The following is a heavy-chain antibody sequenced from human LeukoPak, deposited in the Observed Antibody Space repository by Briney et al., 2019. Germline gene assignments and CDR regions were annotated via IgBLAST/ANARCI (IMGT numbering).Heavy chain of an antibody. V-gene: IGHV1-2*02. D-gene: IGHD2-15*01. CDR3: ASYPRYVSTPPFDY. CDR2: INPNTGDP. J-gene: IGHJ4*02. CDR1: GYTFTAYY. Sequence: ASVKVSCKASGYTFTAYYMHWVRQAPGQGPEWMGWINPNTGDPKYAQKFQGRVTMTRDTTISTAYLELGRLTSDDTAVYYCASYPRYVSTPPFDYWGQGTLVTVSS.